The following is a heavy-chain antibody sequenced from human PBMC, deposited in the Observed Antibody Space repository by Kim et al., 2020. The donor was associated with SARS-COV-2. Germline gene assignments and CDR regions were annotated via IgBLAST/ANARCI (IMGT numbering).Heavy chain of an antibody. CDR3: ARDCWDIVVVPAPYYYYGMDV. J-gene: IGHJ6*02. CDR2: ISYDGSNK. CDR1: GFTFSSYA. V-gene: IGHV3-30*04. D-gene: IGHD2-2*01. Sequence: GGSLRLSCAASGFTFSSYAMHWVRQAPGKGLEWVAVISYDGSNKYYADSVKGRFTISRDNSKNTLYLQMNSLRAEDTAVYYCARDCWDIVVVPAPYYYYGMDVWGQGTTVTVSS.